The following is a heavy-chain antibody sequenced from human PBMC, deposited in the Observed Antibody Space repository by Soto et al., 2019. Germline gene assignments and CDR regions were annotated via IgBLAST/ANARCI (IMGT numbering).Heavy chain of an antibody. J-gene: IGHJ5*02. CDR3: ARTPGDILTGYYRELWFDP. V-gene: IGHV1-69*13. CDR1: GGTFSSYA. Sequence: SVKVSCKASGGTFSSYAISWVRQAPGQGLEWMGGIIPIFGTANYAQKFQGRVTITADESTSTAYMELSSLRSEDTAAYYCARTPGDILTGYYRELWFDPWGQGTLVTVSS. D-gene: IGHD3-9*01. CDR2: IIPIFGTA.